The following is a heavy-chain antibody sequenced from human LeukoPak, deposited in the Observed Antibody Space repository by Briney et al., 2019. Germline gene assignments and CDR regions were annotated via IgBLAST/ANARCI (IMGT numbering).Heavy chain of an antibody. Sequence: PSETLSLTCTVSGGSISSYYWSWIRQPAGKRLEWIGRIYTSGSTNYNPSLKSRVTMSVDTSKNQFSLKLSSVTAADTAVYYCARVIGTYYYDSSGYYPLLGTPPNWFDPWGQGTLVTVSS. D-gene: IGHD3-22*01. CDR1: GGSISSYY. J-gene: IGHJ5*02. CDR3: ARVIGTYYYDSSGYYPLLGTPPNWFDP. CDR2: IYTSGST. V-gene: IGHV4-4*07.